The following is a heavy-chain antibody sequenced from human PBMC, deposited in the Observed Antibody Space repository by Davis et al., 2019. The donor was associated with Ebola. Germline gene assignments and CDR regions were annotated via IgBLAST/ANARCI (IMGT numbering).Heavy chain of an antibody. CDR1: AGSTSTGGYS. CDR3: ARGLWFGELLYYYYGMDV. Sequence: SETLSLTCTVSAGSTSTGGYSRSWSSQHPGKGVEWIGYIYDSGSTYYNPSLKSRVTISVVTSKNQFSLKLSSVTAADATVYYCARGLWFGELLYYYYGMDVWGQGTTVTVSS. V-gene: IGHV4-31*03. D-gene: IGHD3-10*01. CDR2: IYDSGST. J-gene: IGHJ6*02.